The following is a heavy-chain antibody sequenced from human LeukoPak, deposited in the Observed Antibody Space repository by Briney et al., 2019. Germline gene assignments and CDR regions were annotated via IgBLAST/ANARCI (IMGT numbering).Heavy chain of an antibody. CDR1: GFTFFTYG. Sequence: PGRSLRLSCAASGFTFFTYGMHWVRQAPGKGLEWVALIWYDGSDNYYADSVKGRFTISRDNSMNTLYLQMNGLRADDTAVYYCARDLRKGAYFDYWGQGTLVTVSS. D-gene: IGHD3-16*01. CDR2: IWYDGSDN. CDR3: ARDLRKGAYFDY. J-gene: IGHJ4*02. V-gene: IGHV3-33*01.